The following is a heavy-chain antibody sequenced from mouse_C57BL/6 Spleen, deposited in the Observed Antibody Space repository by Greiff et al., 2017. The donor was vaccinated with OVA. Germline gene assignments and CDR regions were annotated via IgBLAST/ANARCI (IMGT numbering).Heavy chain of an antibody. CDR2: FHPYNDDT. J-gene: IGHJ2*01. V-gene: IGHV1-47*01. D-gene: IGHD2-4*01. Sequence: VKLQESGAELVKPGASVKMSCKASGYTFTTYPIEWMKQNHGKSLEWIGNFHPYNDDTKYNEKFKGKATLTVEKSSSTVYLELSRLTSDDSAVYYCARRNYDYDVYYFDYWGQGTTLTVSS. CDR1: GYTFTTYP. CDR3: ARRNYDYDVYYFDY.